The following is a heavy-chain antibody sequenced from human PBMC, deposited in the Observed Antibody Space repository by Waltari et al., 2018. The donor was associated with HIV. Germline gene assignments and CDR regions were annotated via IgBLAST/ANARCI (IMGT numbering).Heavy chain of an antibody. D-gene: IGHD3-16*01. V-gene: IGHV1-69*04. CDR3: ARVLGTVDV. CDR1: DGSIGTYG. Sequence: VQLVPPGAEAKKPGSSMKVSCQLSDGSIGTYGIHCLRQAPGQGPEWMGRIIPMANIRNYAQKFQDRVTITADESTDTAYMELRSLRPDDTAVYYCARVLGTVDVWGQGTTVTVSS. CDR2: IIPMANIR. J-gene: IGHJ6*02.